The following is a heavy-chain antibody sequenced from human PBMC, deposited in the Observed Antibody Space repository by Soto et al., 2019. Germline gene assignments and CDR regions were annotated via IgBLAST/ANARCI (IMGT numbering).Heavy chain of an antibody. CDR3: ARDQGVAAAGITWFDP. D-gene: IGHD6-13*01. Sequence: SETLSLTCTVSGASMNSYHWSWIRQPAGKGLEWIGHIHSSGSTNYNPSLKSRVTMSVDTSKNQFSLRLMSLTAADTAVYYCARDQGVAAAGITWFDPWGQGFPGHRLL. CDR1: GASMNSYH. V-gene: IGHV4-4*07. CDR2: IHSSGST. J-gene: IGHJ5*02.